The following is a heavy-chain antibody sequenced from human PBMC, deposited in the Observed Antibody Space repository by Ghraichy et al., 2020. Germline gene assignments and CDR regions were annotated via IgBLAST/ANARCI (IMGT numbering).Heavy chain of an antibody. D-gene: IGHD5-18*01. V-gene: IGHV3-21*01. CDR3: ARFSTAHDAFDI. Sequence: GGSLRLSCAASGFTFSSYSMNWVRQAPGKGLEWVSSISSSSYIYYADSVKGRFTISRDNAKNSLYLQMNSLRAEDMAVYYCARFSTAHDAFDIWGQGTMVTVSS. CDR1: GFTFSSYS. J-gene: IGHJ3*02. CDR2: ISSSSYI.